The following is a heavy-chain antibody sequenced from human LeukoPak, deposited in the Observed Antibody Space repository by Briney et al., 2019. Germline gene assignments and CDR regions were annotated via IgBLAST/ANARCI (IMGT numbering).Heavy chain of an antibody. Sequence: GASVKVSCKASGYTFTSYYMHWVRQAPGQGLEWMGIINPSGGSTSYAQKFQGRVTMTRDTSTSTVYMELSSLRSEDTAVYYCARENIVVVPAASGKHHNLDYWGQGTLVTVSS. CDR2: INPSGGST. D-gene: IGHD2-2*01. V-gene: IGHV1-46*01. J-gene: IGHJ4*02. CDR1: GYTFTSYY. CDR3: ARENIVVVPAASGKHHNLDY.